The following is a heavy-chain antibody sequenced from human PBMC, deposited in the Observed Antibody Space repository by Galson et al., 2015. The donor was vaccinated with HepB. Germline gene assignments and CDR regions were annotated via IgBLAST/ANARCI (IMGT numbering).Heavy chain of an antibody. Sequence: SLRLSCAASGFTFSSYAMSWVRQAPGKGLEWVSAISDSGGSTYYADSVKGRFTISRDNSKNTLYLQMNSLRAEDTAVYYCAKGRLWLDYYYYGMDVWGQGTTVTVSS. CDR3: AKGRLWLDYYYYGMDV. CDR1: GFTFSSYA. J-gene: IGHJ6*02. CDR2: ISDSGGST. V-gene: IGHV3-23*01. D-gene: IGHD6-19*01.